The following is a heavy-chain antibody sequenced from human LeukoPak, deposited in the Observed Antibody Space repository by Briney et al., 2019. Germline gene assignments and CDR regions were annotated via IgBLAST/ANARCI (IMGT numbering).Heavy chain of an antibody. CDR2: INPNSGGT. Sequence: ASVKLSCKASGYTFTGYYMHWVRQAPGQGLEWTGWINPNSGGTNYGQKFQGRVTMTRDTSISTAYMELRRLRSDDTAVYYCARDNRILEWLLYTGPYGMDVWGQGTTVTVSS. D-gene: IGHD3-3*01. CDR3: ARDNRILEWLLYTGPYGMDV. V-gene: IGHV1-2*02. J-gene: IGHJ6*02. CDR1: GYTFTGYY.